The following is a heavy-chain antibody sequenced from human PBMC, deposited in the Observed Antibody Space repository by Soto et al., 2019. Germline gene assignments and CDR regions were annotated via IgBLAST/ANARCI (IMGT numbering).Heavy chain of an antibody. CDR1: GFTFSTYA. Sequence: PGGSLRLSCAASGFTFSTYAMNWVRQAPGKGLEWVSGISGSGDSTYYADSVKGRFTVSRDNSKNTLYLQMNSLRAEDTAVYYCAKNPGYYYDSTGYHFDYWGQGTLVTVSS. D-gene: IGHD3-22*01. V-gene: IGHV3-23*01. J-gene: IGHJ4*02. CDR3: AKNPGYYYDSTGYHFDY. CDR2: ISGSGDST.